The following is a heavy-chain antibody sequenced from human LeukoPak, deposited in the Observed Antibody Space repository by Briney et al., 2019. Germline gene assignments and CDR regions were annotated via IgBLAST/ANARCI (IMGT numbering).Heavy chain of an antibody. Sequence: GASVKVSCKASGGTFSSYAISWVRQAPGQGLEWMGGIIPIFGTANYAQKFQGRVTITADESTSTAYMELSSLRSEDTAVYYCARVDSSGWLSDPWGQGTLVTVSS. CDR3: ARVDSSGWLSDP. J-gene: IGHJ5*02. V-gene: IGHV1-69*13. CDR1: GGTFSSYA. CDR2: IIPIFGTA. D-gene: IGHD6-19*01.